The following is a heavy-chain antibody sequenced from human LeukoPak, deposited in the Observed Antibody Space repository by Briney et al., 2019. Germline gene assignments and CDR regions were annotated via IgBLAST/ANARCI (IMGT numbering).Heavy chain of an antibody. D-gene: IGHD3-22*01. CDR2: IDPSDSYT. Sequence: HGESLKISCKGFGYSFTSYWISWVRQMPGKGLEWMGRIDPSDSYTNYSPSFQGHVTISADKSISTAYLQWSSLKASDTAMYYCASSNYYDSSGPPNYGMDVWGQGTTVTVSS. J-gene: IGHJ6*02. V-gene: IGHV5-10-1*01. CDR3: ASSNYYDSSGPPNYGMDV. CDR1: GYSFTSYW.